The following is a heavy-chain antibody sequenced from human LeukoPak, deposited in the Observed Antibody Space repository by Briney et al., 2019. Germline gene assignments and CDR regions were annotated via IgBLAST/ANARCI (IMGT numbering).Heavy chain of an antibody. CDR1: GFTFSSYS. CDR3: ARGHVDIVATIMREDFDY. CDR2: ISSSSSYI. D-gene: IGHD5-12*01. V-gene: IGHV3-21*01. Sequence: GGSLRLSCAASGFTFSSYSMNWVRQAPGKGLEWVSSISSSSSYIYYADSVKGRFTISRDNAKNSLYLQMNSLRAEDTAVYYCARGHVDIVATIMREDFDYWGQGTLVTVSS. J-gene: IGHJ4*02.